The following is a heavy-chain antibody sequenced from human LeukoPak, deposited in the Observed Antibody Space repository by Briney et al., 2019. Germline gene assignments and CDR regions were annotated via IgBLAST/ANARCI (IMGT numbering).Heavy chain of an antibody. D-gene: IGHD3-10*01. J-gene: IGHJ5*02. CDR2: INHSGST. CDR1: GGSFSGYY. CDR3: ARHITMVRGVTVIWFDP. Sequence: SETLSLTCAVYGGSFSGYYWSWIRQPPGKGLEWIGEINHSGSTNYNPSLKSRVTISVDTSKNQFSLKLSSVTAADTAVYYCARHITMVRGVTVIWFDPWGQGTLVTVSS. V-gene: IGHV4-34*01.